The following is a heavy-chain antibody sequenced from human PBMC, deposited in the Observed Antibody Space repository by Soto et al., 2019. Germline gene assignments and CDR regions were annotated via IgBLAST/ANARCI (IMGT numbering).Heavy chain of an antibody. D-gene: IGHD1-26*01. CDR2: IYYSGST. V-gene: IGHV4-31*03. CDR1: GGSISSGGYY. Sequence: PSETLSLTCTVSGGSISSGGYYWSWIRQHPGKGLEWIGYIYYSGSTYYNPSLKSRVTISVDTSKNQFSLKLSSVTAADTAVYYCARVGSGSWYFDYWGQGTLVTVSS. J-gene: IGHJ4*02. CDR3: ARVGSGSWYFDY.